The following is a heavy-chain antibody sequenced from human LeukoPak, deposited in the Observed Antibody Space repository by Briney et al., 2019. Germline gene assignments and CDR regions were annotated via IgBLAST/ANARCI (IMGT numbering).Heavy chain of an antibody. CDR2: ISSSGSTI. CDR3: ANSAAVGTFY. V-gene: IGHV3-48*03. D-gene: IGHD6-13*01. CDR1: GFAFSSYE. Sequence: GGSLRLSCAASGFAFSSYEMNWVRQAPGKGLEWVSYISSSGSTIYYADSVKGRFTISRDNSKNTLYLQMNSLRAEDTAIYYCANSAAVGTFYWGQGTLVTVSS. J-gene: IGHJ4*02.